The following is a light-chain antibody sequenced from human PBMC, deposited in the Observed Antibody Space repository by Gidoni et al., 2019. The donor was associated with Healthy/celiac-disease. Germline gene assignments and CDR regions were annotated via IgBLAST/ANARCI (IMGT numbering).Light chain of an antibody. CDR2: DAS. Sequence: IQLPQSPSSVSASLGDRVTITCRASQGISSALAWYQQKPGKAPKLLIYDASSLESGVPSRFSGSGSGTDFTLNISSLQPEDFATYYCQQFNSYQYTFGQGTKLEIK. CDR3: QQFNSYQYT. CDR1: QGISSA. V-gene: IGKV1-13*02. J-gene: IGKJ2*01.